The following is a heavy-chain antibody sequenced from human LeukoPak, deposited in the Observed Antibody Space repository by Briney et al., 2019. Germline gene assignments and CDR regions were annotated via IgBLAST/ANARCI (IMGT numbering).Heavy chain of an antibody. V-gene: IGHV3-53*01. D-gene: IGHD1-26*01. CDR2: IYSGGST. CDR1: GFTVSSNY. CDR3: AKHSGNYYFDY. Sequence: GGSLRLSCAASGFTVSSNYMSWVRQAPGKGLEWVSVIYSGGSTYYADSVKGRFTISRDNSKNTLYLQMNSLRAEDTAVYYCAKHSGNYYFDYWGQGTLVTVSS. J-gene: IGHJ4*02.